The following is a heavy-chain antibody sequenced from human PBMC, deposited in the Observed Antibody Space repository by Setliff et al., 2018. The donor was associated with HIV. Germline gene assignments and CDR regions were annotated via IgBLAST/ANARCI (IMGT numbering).Heavy chain of an antibody. Sequence: SVKVSCKASGGTFSSYAISWVRQAPGQGLEWMGGIIPIFGTANYAQKFQGRVTITADESTSTAYMELSSLRSEDTAVYYCAATYYYDSSGLHGFDYWGRGTLVTSPQ. CDR3: AATYYYDSSGLHGFDY. CDR2: IIPIFGTA. D-gene: IGHD3-22*01. CDR1: GGTFSSYA. J-gene: IGHJ4*02. V-gene: IGHV1-69*13.